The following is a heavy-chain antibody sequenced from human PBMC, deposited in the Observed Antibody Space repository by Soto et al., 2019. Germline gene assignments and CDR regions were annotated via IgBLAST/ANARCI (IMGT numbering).Heavy chain of an antibody. Sequence: ASVKVSCKASGYTFPSYAMHWVLQAPGQRLELMGWINAGNGNTKYSQKFQGRVTITRDTSASTAYMELSSLRSEDTAVYYCARTGTTHNHGMDVWGQGTTVTVYS. V-gene: IGHV1-3*01. CDR3: ARTGTTHNHGMDV. J-gene: IGHJ6*02. CDR1: GYTFPSYA. CDR2: INAGNGNT. D-gene: IGHD1-7*01.